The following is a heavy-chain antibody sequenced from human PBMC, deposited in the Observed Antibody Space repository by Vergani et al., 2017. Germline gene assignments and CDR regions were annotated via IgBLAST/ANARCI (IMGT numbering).Heavy chain of an antibody. CDR1: GGSFSDYY. Sequence: QVQLQQWGAGLLKPSETLSLTCAVYGGSFSDYYWSWIRQPPGKGLEWIGEINHSGSTNYNPSLKSRVTISVDTSKNQFSLKLSSVTAADTAVYYCAGIVGATRNYYYYMDVWGKGTTVTVSS. CDR2: INHSGST. CDR3: AGIVGATRNYYYYMDV. D-gene: IGHD1-26*01. V-gene: IGHV4-34*01. J-gene: IGHJ6*03.